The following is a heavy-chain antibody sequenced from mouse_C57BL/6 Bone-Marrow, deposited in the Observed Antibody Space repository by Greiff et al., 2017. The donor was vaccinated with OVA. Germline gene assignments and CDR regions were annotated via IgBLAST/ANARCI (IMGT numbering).Heavy chain of an antibody. CDR2: IRNKANGYTT. Sequence: DVKLVESGGGLVQPGGSLSLSCAASGFTFTDYYMSWVRQPPGKALEWLGFIRNKANGYTTEYSASVQGRFTISRDNSQSILYLQMNALRAEDSATYYCASSTAYYFDYWGQGNTLTVPS. CDR3: ASSTAYYFDY. CDR1: GFTFTDYY. V-gene: IGHV7-3*01. J-gene: IGHJ2*01.